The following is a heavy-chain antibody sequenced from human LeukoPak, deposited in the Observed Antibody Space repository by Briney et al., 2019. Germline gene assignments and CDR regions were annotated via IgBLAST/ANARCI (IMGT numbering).Heavy chain of an antibody. V-gene: IGHV4-38-2*01. D-gene: IGHD3-16*01. CDR3: ARHYGP. J-gene: IGHJ5*02. CDR2: IYDSGST. Sequence: GSLRLSCAASGFTFSDYYMSWIRQPPGKGLEWIGSIYDSGSTYYNPSLKSRVTISVDTSKNQFSLKLNSATAADTAVYYCARHYGPWGQGTLVTVSS. CDR1: GFTFSDYY.